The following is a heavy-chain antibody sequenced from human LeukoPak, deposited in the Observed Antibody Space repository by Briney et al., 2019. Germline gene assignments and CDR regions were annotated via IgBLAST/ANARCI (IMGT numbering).Heavy chain of an antibody. D-gene: IGHD3-3*01. CDR3: ARGGITIFGVVIIRDYYGMDV. CDR2: INAGNGNT. Sequence: LWASVKVSCKASGYTFTSYAMHWVRQAPGQRLEWMGWINAGNGNTKYSQKFQGRVTITRDTSASTAYMELSSLRSEDTAVYYCARGGITIFGVVIIRDYYGMDVWGQGTTVTVSS. J-gene: IGHJ6*02. CDR1: GYTFTSYA. V-gene: IGHV1-3*01.